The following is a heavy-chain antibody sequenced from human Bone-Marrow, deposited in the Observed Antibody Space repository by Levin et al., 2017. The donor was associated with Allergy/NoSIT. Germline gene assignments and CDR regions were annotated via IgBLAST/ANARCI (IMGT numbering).Heavy chain of an antibody. CDR2: MSNDGNFK. V-gene: IGHV3-30*04. CDR1: EFIFSRYP. Sequence: GGSLRLSCAASEFIFSRYPMHWVRQAPGKGLEWVAVMSNDGNFKSYADSVKGRFIISRDNSEDTLYLQMNSLRPEDTGVYFCTRGAGSYPWAVFDHWGQGTLVTVSS. J-gene: IGHJ4*02. D-gene: IGHD3-10*01. CDR3: TRGAGSYPWAVFDH.